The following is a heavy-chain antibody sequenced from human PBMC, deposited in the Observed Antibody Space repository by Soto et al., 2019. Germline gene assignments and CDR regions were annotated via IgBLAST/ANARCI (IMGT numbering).Heavy chain of an antibody. J-gene: IGHJ4*02. D-gene: IGHD3-9*01. CDR3: ARLEGLATISYYFDY. Sequence: QLQLQESGPGLVKPSETLSLTCSVSGDSINSDNYYWGWIRQPPGKGLEWIGSIYYRGNTYYNPSLKDRVTISLAKSKSQFSLKLNSVTAADSAVYFCARLEGLATISYYFDYWGQGTLVTGSS. CDR1: GDSINSDNYY. V-gene: IGHV4-39*01. CDR2: IYYRGNT.